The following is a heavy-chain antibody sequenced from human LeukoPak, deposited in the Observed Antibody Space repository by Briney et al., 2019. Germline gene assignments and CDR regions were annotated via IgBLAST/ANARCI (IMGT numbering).Heavy chain of an antibody. Sequence: KASETLSLTCSLSGGSITSKDFFWGWLRQPPGKGLVWIVYIYYSGSTYSNPSLKSRVSIYVDTSKNEFSLKLTSVTAADMAVYYCAGHGGSSVWYPSWFDPWGQGTLVTVSS. J-gene: IGHJ5*02. D-gene: IGHD6-13*01. CDR1: GGSITSKDFF. CDR3: AGHGGSSVWYPSWFDP. V-gene: IGHV4-39*01. CDR2: IYYSGST.